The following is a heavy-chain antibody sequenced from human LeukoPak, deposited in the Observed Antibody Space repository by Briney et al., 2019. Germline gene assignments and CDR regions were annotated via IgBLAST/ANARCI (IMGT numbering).Heavy chain of an antibody. V-gene: IGHV4-39*01. D-gene: IGHD6-19*01. CDR1: GGSISSSSYY. CDR2: IYYSGST. Sequence: SETLSLTCNVCGGSISSSSYYWGWIRQPPGKGLEWIGSIYYSGSTYYNPSLKSRMTISVDTSKNQFSLKLSSVTAADTAVYYCARHGISGWYIDDYWGQGTLVTVSS. CDR3: ARHGISGWYIDDY. J-gene: IGHJ4*02.